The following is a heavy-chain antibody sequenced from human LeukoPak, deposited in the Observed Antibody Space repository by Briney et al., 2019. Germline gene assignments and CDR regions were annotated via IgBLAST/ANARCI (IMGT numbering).Heavy chain of an antibody. CDR1: GYTFTSYD. CDR2: MNPNSGNT. J-gene: IGHJ3*02. V-gene: IGHV1-8*01. D-gene: IGHD3-22*01. CDR3: ARGLVIHDSSGYYRVDAFDI. Sequence: ASVKVSCKASGYTFTSYDINWVRQATGQGLEWMGWMNPNSGNTGYAQKFQGRVTMTRNTSISTAYMELSSLRSEDTAVYYCARGLVIHDSSGYYRVDAFDIWGQGTMVTVSS.